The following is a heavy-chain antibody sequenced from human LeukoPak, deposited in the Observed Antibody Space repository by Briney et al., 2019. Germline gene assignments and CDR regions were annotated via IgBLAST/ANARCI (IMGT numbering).Heavy chain of an antibody. Sequence: SETLSLTCTVSGGSISSSSYYWGWIRQPPGKGLEWIGSIYYSGSTYYNPSLKSRVTISVETSKNQFSLKLSSVTAADTAVYYCAISQPLRYFDWSPFDYWGQEPLVTVSS. CDR3: AISQPLRYFDWSPFDY. J-gene: IGHJ4*02. D-gene: IGHD3-9*01. CDR2: IYYSGST. CDR1: GGSISSSSYY. V-gene: IGHV4-39*07.